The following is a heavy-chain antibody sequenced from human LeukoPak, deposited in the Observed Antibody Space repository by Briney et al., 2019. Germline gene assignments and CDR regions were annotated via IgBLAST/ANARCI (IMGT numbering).Heavy chain of an antibody. D-gene: IGHD6-6*01. J-gene: IGHJ3*02. CDR2: IYPYSGDT. V-gene: IGHV1-2*02. CDR3: ARDRNSGSSLDI. CDR1: GYTFTGYY. Sequence: ASGTVSCKASGYTFTGYYIHWVRQAPGQGLEWMGWIYPYSGDTNYAQNFQGRVTMTRDTSISTAYMELSSLKSDDTAVYYCARDRNSGSSLDIWGQGTMLTVSS.